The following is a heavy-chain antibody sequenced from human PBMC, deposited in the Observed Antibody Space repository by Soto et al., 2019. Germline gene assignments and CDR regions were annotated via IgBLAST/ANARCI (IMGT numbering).Heavy chain of an antibody. Sequence: GGSLRLSCAASGFTFSSYGMHWVRQAPGKGLEWVAVISYDGSNKYYADSVKGRFTISRDNSKNTLYLQMNSLRSEDTAVYYCAREGLVLVPTTVNSDHYYYAMDVWGQRTTVTVSS. J-gene: IGHJ6*02. V-gene: IGHV3-30*03. CDR2: ISYDGSNK. CDR3: AREGLVLVPTTVNSDHYYYAMDV. CDR1: GFTFSSYG. D-gene: IGHD2-2*01.